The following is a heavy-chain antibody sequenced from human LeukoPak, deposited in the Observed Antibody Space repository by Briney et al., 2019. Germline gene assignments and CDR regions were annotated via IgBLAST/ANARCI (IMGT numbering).Heavy chain of an antibody. CDR1: GGTFSSYA. D-gene: IGHD2-2*01. Sequence: ASVKVFCKASGGTFSSYAISWVRQAPGQGLEWMGGIIPIFGTANYAEKFQGRVTITADESTSTAHMELSSLRSEDTAVYYCAPLGYCSSTSCYVPLYYYYGMDVWGQGTTVTVSS. J-gene: IGHJ6*02. CDR3: APLGYCSSTSCYVPLYYYYGMDV. V-gene: IGHV1-69*13. CDR2: IIPIFGTA.